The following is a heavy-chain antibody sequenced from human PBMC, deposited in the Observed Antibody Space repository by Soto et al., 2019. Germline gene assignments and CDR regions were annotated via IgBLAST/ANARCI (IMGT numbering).Heavy chain of an antibody. Sequence: QVQLQESGPGVVKPSETLSLICSISGDSISGYYWSWIRQPPGKGLEWIGYNYHSDSTTTSDNPSLESRVTNSVDTSKNQVSLSLLSVTAADTGLYYCARGTFTFAPGIFDLWGPGTQVIAS. CDR2: NYHSDST. V-gene: IGHV4-59*01. D-gene: IGHD3-16*01. CDR1: GDSISGYY. CDR3: ARGTFTFAPGIFDL. J-gene: IGHJ4*02.